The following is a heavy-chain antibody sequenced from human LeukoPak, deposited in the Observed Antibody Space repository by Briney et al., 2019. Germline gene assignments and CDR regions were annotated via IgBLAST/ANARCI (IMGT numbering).Heavy chain of an antibody. D-gene: IGHD3-22*01. J-gene: IGHJ4*02. V-gene: IGHV3-23*01. CDR1: GFTFNTYG. CDR2: TCGSGAAT. Sequence: GGSLRLSCAASGFTFNTYGMNWVRQAPGKGLEWVSGTCGSGAATYYADSVRGRFTISRDKSKNILYLQMSSLRAEDTAIYYCARDLRICPRKYDSSSHPFDYWGQGTLVTVSS. CDR3: ARDLRICPRKYDSSSHPFDY.